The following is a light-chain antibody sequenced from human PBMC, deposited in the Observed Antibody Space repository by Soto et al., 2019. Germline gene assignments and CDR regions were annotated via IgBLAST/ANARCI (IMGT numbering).Light chain of an antibody. Sequence: IQMTQSPSSLSASVGDRVTITCRASQVITNNLAWYQQKPGNPPRLLIYEESTLHSGVPSRFSGRKVGTQFILTIDSLQPEDFATYYCQQVKSYPRTFGGGTKVEIK. CDR1: QVITNN. CDR3: QQVKSYPRT. J-gene: IGKJ4*01. V-gene: IGKV1-9*01. CDR2: EES.